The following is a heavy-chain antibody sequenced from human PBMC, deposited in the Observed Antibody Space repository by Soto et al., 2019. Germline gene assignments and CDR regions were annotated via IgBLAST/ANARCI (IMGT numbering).Heavy chain of an antibody. J-gene: IGHJ2*01. CDR2: MNPNSGNT. V-gene: IGHV1-8*01. D-gene: IGHD3-10*01. CDR1: GYTFTSYD. CDR3: AAGITMVRGVINKTWYFDL. Sequence: QVPLVQSGAEVKKPGASVKVSCKASGYTFTSYDINWVRQATGQGLEWMGWMNPNSGNTGYAQKFQGRVTMTRNTSISTAYMELSSLRSEDTAVYYCAAGITMVRGVINKTWYFDLWGRGTLVTVSS.